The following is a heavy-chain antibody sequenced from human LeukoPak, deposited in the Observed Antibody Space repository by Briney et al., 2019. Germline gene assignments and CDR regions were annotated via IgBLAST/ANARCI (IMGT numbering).Heavy chain of an antibody. D-gene: IGHD1-26*01. CDR3: ARDDLVGAFDY. CDR1: GYTFTSYY. Sequence: ASVKVSCKASGYTFTSYYMHWVRQAPGQGPEWMGIINPSGGSTSYAQKFQGRVTMTRDTSTSTVYMELSSLRSEDTAVYYCARDDLVGAFDYWGQGTLVTVSS. J-gene: IGHJ4*02. CDR2: INPSGGST. V-gene: IGHV1-46*03.